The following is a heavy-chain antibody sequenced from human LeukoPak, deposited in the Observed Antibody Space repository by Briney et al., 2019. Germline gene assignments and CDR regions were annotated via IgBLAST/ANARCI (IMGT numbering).Heavy chain of an antibody. CDR1: GFTLSRHS. J-gene: IGHJ4*02. CDR2: ISTSSSYI. V-gene: IGHV3-21*01. CDR3: ARDREGVTGRTSHFDH. Sequence: GGSLRLSCAVSGFTLSRHSINWVRQAPGKGLEWVAAISTSSSYIYYADSVKGRFTVSRDNARNSLYLQMNSLRAEDTAVYYCARDREGVTGRTSHFDHWGQGTLVTGSS. D-gene: IGHD1-1*01.